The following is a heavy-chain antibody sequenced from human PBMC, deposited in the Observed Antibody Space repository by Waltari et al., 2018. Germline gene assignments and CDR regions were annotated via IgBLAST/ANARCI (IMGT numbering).Heavy chain of an antibody. CDR1: AYSISSGYY. J-gene: IGHJ4*02. D-gene: IGHD3-10*01. Sequence: QVQLQESGPGLVKPSETMSLTCTVSAYSISSGYYWCWIRQPPGKGLEWIGSIYHSGSTYYNPSLKSRVTISVDASKNQFSLKLTSVTAADTAVYYCASGVSNYWGQGTLVTVSS. V-gene: IGHV4-38-2*02. CDR2: IYHSGST. CDR3: ASGVSNY.